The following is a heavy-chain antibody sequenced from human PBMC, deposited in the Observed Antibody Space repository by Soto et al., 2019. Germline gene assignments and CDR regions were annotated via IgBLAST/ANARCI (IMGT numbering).Heavy chain of an antibody. CDR2: ISAYNGNT. J-gene: IGHJ6*02. CDR1: GYTFTSYG. Sequence: QVQLVQCGAEVKKPGASVKVSCKASGYTFTSYGISWVRQAPGQGLEWMGWISAYNGNTNYAQKLQGRVTMITDTYTSRAYKELRSLRSDDTAVYYCARRRQLVWGYYYGMDVWGQGTTVTVSS. D-gene: IGHD6-13*01. CDR3: ARRRQLVWGYYYGMDV. V-gene: IGHV1-18*01.